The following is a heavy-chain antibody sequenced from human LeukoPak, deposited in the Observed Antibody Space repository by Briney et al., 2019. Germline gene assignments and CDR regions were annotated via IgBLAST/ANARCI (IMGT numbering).Heavy chain of an antibody. V-gene: IGHV4-34*01. J-gene: IGHJ6*02. CDR1: GGSFSGYY. D-gene: IGHD4-17*01. CDR2: TNHSGST. Sequence: SETLSLTCAVYGGSFSGYYWSWIRQPPGKGLDWIGETNHSGSTNYNPSPKSRVPISVDTSKNQFSLKLSSVTAADTAVYYCARGTTVTTRYYYYYGMDVWGQGTTVTVSS. CDR3: ARGTTVTTRYYYYYGMDV.